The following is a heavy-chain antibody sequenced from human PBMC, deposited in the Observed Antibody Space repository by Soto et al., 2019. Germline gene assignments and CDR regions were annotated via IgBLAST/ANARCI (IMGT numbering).Heavy chain of an antibody. J-gene: IGHJ4*02. D-gene: IGHD3-9*01. Sequence: QVQLVQSGAEVKKPGASVKVSCEASGYSFIDYYIHWVRQAPGQGFEWMGRISPKSAGTDYAKKFADTVTLTLDTSLDTAYMELSILKSDDTAVYYCVRPPGYISDWYYFDLWGQGTRVTVSS. CDR2: ISPKSAGT. CDR1: GYSFIDYY. CDR3: VRPPGYISDWYYFDL. V-gene: IGHV1-2*02.